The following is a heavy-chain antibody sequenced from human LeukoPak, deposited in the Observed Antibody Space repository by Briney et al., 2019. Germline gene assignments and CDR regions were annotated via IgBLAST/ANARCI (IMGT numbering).Heavy chain of an antibody. CDR3: AKHSGYDFFLVVFDY. V-gene: IGHV3-9*01. CDR1: GFTFDDYA. J-gene: IGHJ4*02. CDR2: ISWNSGSI. D-gene: IGHD5-12*01. Sequence: PGGSLRLSCAASGFTFDDYAMHWVRQAPGKGLEWVSGISWNSGSIGYADSVKGRFTISRDNSKNTLYLQMNSLRAEDTAVYYCAKHSGYDFFLVVFDYWGQGTLVTVSS.